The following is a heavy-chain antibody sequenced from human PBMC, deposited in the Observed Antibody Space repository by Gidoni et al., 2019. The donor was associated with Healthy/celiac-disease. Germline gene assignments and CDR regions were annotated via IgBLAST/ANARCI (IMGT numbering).Heavy chain of an antibody. CDR1: GFTFSSYS. CDR2: ISSSSSYI. D-gene: IGHD1-26*01. Sequence: EVQLVESGGGLVKPGGSLRIACADSGFTFSSYSMNGVRQAPGKGLEWVSSISSSSSYICYADSVKGRFTISRDNAKNSLYLQMNSLRAEDTAVYYCARVVGPFDYWGQGTLVTVSS. J-gene: IGHJ4*02. V-gene: IGHV3-21*01. CDR3: ARVVGPFDY.